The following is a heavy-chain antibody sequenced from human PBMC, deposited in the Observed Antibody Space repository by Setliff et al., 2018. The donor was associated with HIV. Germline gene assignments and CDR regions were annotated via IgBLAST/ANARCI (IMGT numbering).Heavy chain of an antibody. CDR1: GGSFTSRSYY. D-gene: IGHD2-2*01. Sequence: PSETLSLTCTVSGGSFTSRSYYWGWIRQPPGKGLEWIGSIFYSGITYYNPSLKSRVTISVDTSKNQFSLNLTPVTAADTAVYYCARQPVPGGVVVPGNDSVGPWGQGALVTLAS. CDR3: ARQPVPGGVVVPGNDSVGP. J-gene: IGHJ5*02. V-gene: IGHV4-39*01. CDR2: IFYSGIT.